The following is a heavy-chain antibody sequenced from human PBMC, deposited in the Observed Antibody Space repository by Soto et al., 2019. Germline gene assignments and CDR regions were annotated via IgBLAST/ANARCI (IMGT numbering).Heavy chain of an antibody. J-gene: IGHJ4*02. V-gene: IGHV3-11*05. D-gene: IGHD1-7*01. CDR1: GFTFSDYY. Sequence: QVQLVESGGALVKPGGSLRLSCAASGFTFSDYYMSWIRQAPGKGLEWISYISSSSGYINYADSVKGRFTISRDNARNPPELRMNRLGAGGPAVNYWGGQRGNYSPPPPDFDNWGQGTLVTVSS. CDR3: GGQRGNYSPPPPDFDN. CDR2: ISSSSGYI.